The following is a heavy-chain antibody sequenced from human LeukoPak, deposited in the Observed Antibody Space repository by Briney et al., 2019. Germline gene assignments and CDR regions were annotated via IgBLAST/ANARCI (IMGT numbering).Heavy chain of an antibody. J-gene: IGHJ6*02. CDR2: ISSSGSTI. Sequence: GGSLRLSCAASGFTFSSYEMNWVRQAPGKGLEWVSYISSSGSTIYYADSVKGRFTISRDNAKNSLYLQMNSLRAEDTAVYYCARGPPTADYYYGMDVWGQGTTVTASS. V-gene: IGHV3-48*03. CDR3: ARGPPTADYYYGMDV. D-gene: IGHD4-17*01. CDR1: GFTFSSYE.